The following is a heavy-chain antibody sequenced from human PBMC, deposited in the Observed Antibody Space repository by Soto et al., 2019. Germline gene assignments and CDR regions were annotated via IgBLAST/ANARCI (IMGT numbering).Heavy chain of an antibody. V-gene: IGHV1-24*01. Sequence: ASVKVSCKVSGYTLTELSMHWVRQAPGKGLEWMGGFDPEDGETIYAQKFQGRVTMTEDTSTDTAYMELSSLRSEDTAVYYCATVPVEYSSSRSISRYYMDVWGKGTTVTVSS. CDR3: ATVPVEYSSSRSISRYYMDV. J-gene: IGHJ6*03. CDR2: FDPEDGET. CDR1: GYTLTELS. D-gene: IGHD6-6*01.